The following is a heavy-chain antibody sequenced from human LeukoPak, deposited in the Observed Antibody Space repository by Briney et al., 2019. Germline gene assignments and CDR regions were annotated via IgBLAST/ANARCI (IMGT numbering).Heavy chain of an antibody. Sequence: SSETLSLTCIVSGGSILSSSFYWGWIRQPPGKALEWIGNVYYSGTTFYNPSLKSRVTMSVDSSKNQFSLKLSSVTAADTAVYYCARHVLGVKSGHSDFWSGSYNTHRTSNSWFDPWGQGTLVTVSS. CDR3: ARHVLGVKSGHSDFWSGSYNTHRTSNSWFDP. J-gene: IGHJ5*02. CDR2: VYYSGTT. CDR1: GGSILSSSFY. D-gene: IGHD3-3*01. V-gene: IGHV4-39*01.